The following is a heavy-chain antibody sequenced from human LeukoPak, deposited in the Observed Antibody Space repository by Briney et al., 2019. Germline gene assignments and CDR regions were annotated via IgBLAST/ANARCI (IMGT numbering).Heavy chain of an antibody. J-gene: IGHJ4*02. D-gene: IGHD6-19*01. CDR1: GFTFSTYA. CDR2: ISGSGDTT. V-gene: IGHV3-23*01. Sequence: GGSLRLSCAASGFTFSTYAMNWVRQAPGKGLEWVSTISGSGDTTSYSDSVKGRFTISRDNSRNTLYLQMNSLRADDTAVYYCATGKQWLSFDSWGQGTPVTVSS. CDR3: ATGKQWLSFDS.